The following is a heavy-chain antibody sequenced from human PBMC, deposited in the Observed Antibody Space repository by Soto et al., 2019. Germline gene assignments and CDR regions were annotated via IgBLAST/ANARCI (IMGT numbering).Heavy chain of an antibody. CDR3: ARDIMAAAPDY. V-gene: IGHV1-69*05. D-gene: IGHD6-13*01. CDR2: HIHIFGTE. Sequence: SVKVSCKTSGGTFSSYAISWVRQAPEQGLEWVGGHIHIFGTENYAQKFHGRVTITRDTSASTAYMELRSLRSEDTAVYYCARDIMAAAPDYWGQGTLVTVSS. CDR1: GGTFSSYA. J-gene: IGHJ4*02.